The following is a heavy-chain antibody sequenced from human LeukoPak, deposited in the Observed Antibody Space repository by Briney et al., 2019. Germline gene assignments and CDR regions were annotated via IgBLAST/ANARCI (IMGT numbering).Heavy chain of an antibody. CDR3: ARGRSSKIVYYMDV. CDR1: GYSISSGYY. V-gene: IGHV4-38-2*01. J-gene: IGHJ6*03. CDR2: IYHSGST. Sequence: PSETLSLTCAVSGYSISSGYYWGWIRQPPGKGLEWIGSIYHSGSTYYNPSLKSRVTISVDTSKNQFSLKLSSVTAADTAVYYCARGRSSKIVYYMDVWGKGTTVTVSS. D-gene: IGHD6-13*01.